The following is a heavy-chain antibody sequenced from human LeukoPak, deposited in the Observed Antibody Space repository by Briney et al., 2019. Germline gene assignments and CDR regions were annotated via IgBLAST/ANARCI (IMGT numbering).Heavy chain of an antibody. CDR3: AREHSASEH. D-gene: IGHD1-26*01. CDR2: IDPYTGNT. J-gene: IGHJ4*02. CDR1: GYTFVGYY. V-gene: IGHV1-2*02. Sequence: ASVTVSCKASGYTFVGYYLHWVRQAPGQGLEWMAWIDPYTGNTHYAQKFQGRITVTRDTSVSTTYMELSWLTSDDTARYYCAREHSASEHWGQGTLVTVSS.